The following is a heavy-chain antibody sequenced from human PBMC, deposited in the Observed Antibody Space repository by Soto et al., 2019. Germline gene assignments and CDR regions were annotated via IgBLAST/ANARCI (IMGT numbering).Heavy chain of an antibody. Sequence: PSETLSLTCTVSGGSISSGDYYWSWIRQPPGKGLEWIGYIYYSGNTYYNPSLKSRVTISVYTSKNQFSLKLSSVTAADTAVYYCARVNGYSSSSLDSLRQGTLVTVSS. CDR3: ARVNGYSSSSLDS. CDR2: IYYSGNT. J-gene: IGHJ4*02. V-gene: IGHV4-30-4*01. D-gene: IGHD6-6*01. CDR1: GGSISSGDYY.